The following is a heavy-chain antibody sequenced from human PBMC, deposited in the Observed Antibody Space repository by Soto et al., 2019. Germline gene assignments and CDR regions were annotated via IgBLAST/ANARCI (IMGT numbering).Heavy chain of an antibody. V-gene: IGHV3-21*01. J-gene: IGHJ6*02. CDR2: ITSSGSYV. CDR1: GFTFSRNT. CDR3: VKDEGIEAMDV. Sequence: NPGGSLRLSCVTSGFTFSRNTMNWVRQAPGKGLEWVASITSSGSYVYYADSVKGRFSASRDNAKNSLSLQMDSLRPDDTAIYFCVKDEGIEAMDVWGQWTTVTVSS. D-gene: IGHD3-3*02.